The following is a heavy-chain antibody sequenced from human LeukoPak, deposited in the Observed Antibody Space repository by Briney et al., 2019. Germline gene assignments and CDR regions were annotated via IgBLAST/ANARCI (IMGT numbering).Heavy chain of an antibody. D-gene: IGHD2-2*01. CDR1: GSTFSSYG. J-gene: IGHJ4*02. CDR2: IRYDGSNK. V-gene: IGHV3-30*02. Sequence: PGGSLRLSCAASGSTFSSYGMHWVRQAPGKGLEWVAFIRYDGSNKYYADSVKGRFTISRDNSKNTLYLQMNSLRAEDTAVYYCAKDLCSSTSCYSGDYWGQGTLVTVSS. CDR3: AKDLCSSTSCYSGDY.